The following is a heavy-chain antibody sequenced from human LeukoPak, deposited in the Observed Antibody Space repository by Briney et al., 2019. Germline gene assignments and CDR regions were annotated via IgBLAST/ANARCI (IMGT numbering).Heavy chain of an antibody. Sequence: SETLSLTCTVSGSSISSDYRSWIRQPPGKGLEWIGYIYYSGGTNYNPSLKSRVTISVDTSKNQSPLKLSSVTAADTAVYYCARGGMTPQPSAYWGQGTLVTVSS. J-gene: IGHJ1*01. D-gene: IGHD3-16*01. CDR2: IYYSGGT. CDR1: GSSISSDY. CDR3: ARGGMTPQPSAY. V-gene: IGHV4-59*01.